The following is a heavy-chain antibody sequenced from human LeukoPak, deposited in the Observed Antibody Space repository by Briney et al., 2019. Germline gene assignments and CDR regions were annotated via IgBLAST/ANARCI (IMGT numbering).Heavy chain of an antibody. Sequence: GGSLGLSCAASGFTFSSYWMSWIRQAPGKGLEWVAIMNQDGSEKYYVDSVKGRFTISRDNAENSLYLQMNSLRAEDTAVYYCARDDSGPDYWGQGTLVTVSS. D-gene: IGHD6-19*01. CDR3: ARDDSGPDY. CDR2: MNQDGSEK. J-gene: IGHJ4*02. CDR1: GFTFSSYW. V-gene: IGHV3-7*01.